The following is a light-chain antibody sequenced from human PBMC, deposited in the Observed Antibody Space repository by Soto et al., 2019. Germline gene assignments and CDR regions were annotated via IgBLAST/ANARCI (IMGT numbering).Light chain of an antibody. V-gene: IGLV2-14*01. Sequence: QSALTQPASVSGSPGQSITISCTGTSSDVDGYNYVSWYQYHPGKAPKLMIYDVNNRPSGVSNRFSGSKSGNTASLTISGLQAEDEADYYCSSFTISRNTVIFGGGTKLTVV. CDR2: DVN. J-gene: IGLJ2*01. CDR1: SSDVDGYNY. CDR3: SSFTISRNTVI.